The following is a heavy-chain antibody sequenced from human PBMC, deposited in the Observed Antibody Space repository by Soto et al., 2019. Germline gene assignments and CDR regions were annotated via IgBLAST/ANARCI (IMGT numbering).Heavy chain of an antibody. J-gene: IGHJ4*02. V-gene: IGHV3-23*01. D-gene: IGHD6-13*01. Sequence: EVQLLESGGGLVQPGGSLRLSCAASGFTFSSYAMNWVRQGPGKGLEWVPAIRGGGGRTYYADSVKGRFTISRDKSKNTLYLQRNSLRGEDTAVYSCAKDEAVAGPGGSGDYWGQGTLVTVFS. CDR2: IRGGGGRT. CDR3: AKDEAVAGPGGSGDY. CDR1: GFTFSSYA.